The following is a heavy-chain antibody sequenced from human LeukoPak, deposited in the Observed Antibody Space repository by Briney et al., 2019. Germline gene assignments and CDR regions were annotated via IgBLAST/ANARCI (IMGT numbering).Heavy chain of an antibody. J-gene: IGHJ4*02. Sequence: SETLSLTCAVSGGSIGSHYWSWIRQPAGEGLEWIGRIYITGSTNYNPSLKSRATMSVDTSKNQFSLRLSSVTAADTAVYYCARVLGYYDSSGYSYYFDYWGQGTLVTVSS. CDR3: ARVLGYYDSSGYSYYFDY. CDR1: GGSIGSHY. CDR2: IYITGST. V-gene: IGHV4-4*07. D-gene: IGHD3-22*01.